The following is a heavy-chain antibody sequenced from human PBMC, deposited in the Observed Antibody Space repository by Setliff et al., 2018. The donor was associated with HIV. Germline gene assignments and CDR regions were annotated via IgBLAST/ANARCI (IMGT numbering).Heavy chain of an antibody. Sequence: GASVKVSCKASGYTFTSYYIHWVRQAPGQGLEWMGIINPSGGSTSYAQKFQGRVTMTRDTSTSTVYMELSSLRSEDTAVYYCARAGVVVAATSYYYGMDVWGQGTTVTVSS. D-gene: IGHD2-15*01. CDR3: ARAGVVVAATSYYYGMDV. CDR2: INPSGGST. J-gene: IGHJ6*02. V-gene: IGHV1-46*01. CDR1: GYTFTSYY.